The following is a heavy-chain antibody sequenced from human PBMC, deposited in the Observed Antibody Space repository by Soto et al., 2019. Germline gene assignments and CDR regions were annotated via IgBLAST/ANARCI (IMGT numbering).Heavy chain of an antibody. D-gene: IGHD3-3*01. CDR1: GFTFDDYA. CDR2: ISWNSGSI. Sequence: GGSLRLSCAAPGFTFDDYAIHWVRPAPGKGLEWVSGISWNSGSIGYADSVKGRFTISRDNAKNSLYLQMNSLRAEDTALYYCAKGGGITIFGVVTPFDYWGQGTLVTVSS. V-gene: IGHV3-9*01. J-gene: IGHJ4*02. CDR3: AKGGGITIFGVVTPFDY.